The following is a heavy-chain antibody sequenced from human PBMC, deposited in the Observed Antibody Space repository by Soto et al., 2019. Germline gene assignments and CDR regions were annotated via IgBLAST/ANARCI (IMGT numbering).Heavy chain of an antibody. CDR1: GDSVSSNSAA. V-gene: IGHV6-1*01. D-gene: IGHD2-21*02. Sequence: SQTLSLTCAISGDSVSSNSAAWNWIRQSPSRGLEWLGRAYYRSLWYYDSAVSVRSRITVIPDTSKNQFSLQLNSVTPEDTAVYYCTKQKGDSRTYNGLAVWGQGTTVTVSS. CDR2: AYYRSLWYY. CDR3: TKQKGDSRTYNGLAV. J-gene: IGHJ6*02.